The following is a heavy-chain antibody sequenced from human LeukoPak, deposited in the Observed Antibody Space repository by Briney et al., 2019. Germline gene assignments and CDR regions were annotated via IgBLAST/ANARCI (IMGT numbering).Heavy chain of an antibody. Sequence: PGGSLRLSCAASGFTFSSYEMNWVRQAPGKGLEWVSYISSSGSTIYYADSVKGRFTISRDNAKNSLYLRMNSLRAEDTAVYYCARDHPSDILTGYYSFDYWGQGTLVTVSS. CDR2: ISSSGSTI. V-gene: IGHV3-48*03. CDR1: GFTFSSYE. CDR3: ARDHPSDILTGYYSFDY. J-gene: IGHJ4*02. D-gene: IGHD3-9*01.